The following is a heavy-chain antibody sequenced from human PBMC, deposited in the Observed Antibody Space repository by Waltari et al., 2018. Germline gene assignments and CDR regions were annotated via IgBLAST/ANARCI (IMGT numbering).Heavy chain of an antibody. Sequence: EVQLVESGGGLVQPGGCLRLSCAASGFTFSRYRLNWVRQAPGKGLEWVSYISSSSSTIYYADSVKGRFTISRDNAKNSLFLQMNSLRAEDTAVYYCTRDLYGSGGDYFDPWGQGTLVTVSS. CDR3: TRDLYGSGGDYFDP. CDR2: ISSSSSTI. D-gene: IGHD6-19*01. J-gene: IGHJ4*02. CDR1: GFTFSRYR. V-gene: IGHV3-48*04.